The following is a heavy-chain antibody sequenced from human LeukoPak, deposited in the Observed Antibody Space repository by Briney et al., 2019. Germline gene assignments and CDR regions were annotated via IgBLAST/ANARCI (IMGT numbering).Heavy chain of an antibody. CDR2: IYYSGST. D-gene: IGHD6-13*01. J-gene: IGHJ6*04. CDR3: ARDRLVQQLVGYYYDYVMDV. Sequence: PSEPLSLTCTVSGGSVSSGSYYWRWIRQPPGKGLEWIGYIYYSGSTTYNPSLTSRLTISVDTSKNHFSLKLSSVTAADAAVYYCARDRLVQQLVGYYYDYVMDVGGKGTAVSV. V-gene: IGHV4-61*01. CDR1: GGSVSSGSYY.